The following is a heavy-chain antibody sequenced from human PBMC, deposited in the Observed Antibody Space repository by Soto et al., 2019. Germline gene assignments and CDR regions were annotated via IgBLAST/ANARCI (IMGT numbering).Heavy chain of an antibody. D-gene: IGHD6-6*01. CDR2: IHYSGGT. Sequence: QVQLQESGPRLVKPSQTLSLTCTVSGGSISNDGHYWSWIRQQPGKGLEYIGYIHYSGGTYHNPSLKGRVSISVDPSKNQFSLKLSSVTAADTAMFYCACSSRGHWRGPFDMWGRGTMVTVSS. V-gene: IGHV4-31*03. CDR1: GGSISNDGHY. CDR3: ACSSRGHWRGPFDM. J-gene: IGHJ3*02.